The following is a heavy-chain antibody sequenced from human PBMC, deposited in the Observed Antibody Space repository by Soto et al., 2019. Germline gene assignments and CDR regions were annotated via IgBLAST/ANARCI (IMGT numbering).Heavy chain of an antibody. CDR3: GRNHYGDPPLKNWFDP. CDR1: GGSISGYY. J-gene: IGHJ5*02. D-gene: IGHD4-17*01. Sequence: SETLSLTCTVSGGSISGYYWSWIRQLPGKGMEWIGYIHYNGGTSYSPSLKSRVTVSVDTSKNQFSLKLSSVTAADTAVYYCGRNHYGDPPLKNWFDPWGQGSLVTVSS. V-gene: IGHV4-59*01. CDR2: IHYNGGT.